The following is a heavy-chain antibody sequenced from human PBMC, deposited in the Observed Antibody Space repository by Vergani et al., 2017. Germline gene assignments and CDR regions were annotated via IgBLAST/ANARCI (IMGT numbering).Heavy chain of an antibody. Sequence: QVQLQESGPGLVKPSQTLSLTCTVSGGSISSGSYYWSWIRQPAGKGLEWIGRIYTSGSTNYNPSLKSRVTMSVDTSKNQFSLKLSSVTAADTAVYYFARAVAAAGSHYYYYYYMDVWGKXP. CDR2: IYTSGST. V-gene: IGHV4-61*02. CDR3: ARAVAAAGSHYYYYYYMDV. D-gene: IGHD6-13*01. CDR1: GGSISSGSYY. J-gene: IGHJ6*03.